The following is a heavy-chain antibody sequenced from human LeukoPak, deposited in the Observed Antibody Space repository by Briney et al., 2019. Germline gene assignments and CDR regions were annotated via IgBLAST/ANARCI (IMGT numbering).Heavy chain of an antibody. Sequence: GGSLRLSCAASGFTFSSYAMSWVRQAPGKGLEWVSAISPTGAGTYYADSVKGLFTISRDNSKNTLYPQMNSLRAEDTAVYYCAKYTERAFDIWGQGTMITVSS. V-gene: IGHV3-23*01. CDR2: ISPTGAGT. J-gene: IGHJ3*02. CDR1: GFTFSSYA. D-gene: IGHD2-2*02. CDR3: AKYTERAFDI.